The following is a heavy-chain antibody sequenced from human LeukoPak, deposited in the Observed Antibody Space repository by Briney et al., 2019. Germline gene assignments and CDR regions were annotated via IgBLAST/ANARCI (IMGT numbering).Heavy chain of an antibody. D-gene: IGHD3-22*01. CDR2: IVVGSGNT. CDR3: AASPDYYDSSGYSYYFDY. CDR1: GFTFTSSA. V-gene: IGHV1-58*01. J-gene: IGHJ4*02. Sequence: SVQVSCKASGFTFTSSAVQWVRQARGQRLEWIGWIVVGSGNTNYAQKFQERVTITRDMSTSTAYMELSSLRSEDTAVYYCAASPDYYDSSGYSYYFDYWGQGTLVTISS.